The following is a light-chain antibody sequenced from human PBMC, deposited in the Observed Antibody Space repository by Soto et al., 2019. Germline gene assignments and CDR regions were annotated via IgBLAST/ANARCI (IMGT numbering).Light chain of an antibody. CDR1: QSVLYSSNNKNY. V-gene: IGKV4-1*01. CDR2: WAS. Sequence: DIVMTQSPDSLAVSLDERATINCKSSQSVLYSSNNKNYLAWYQQKPGQPPKLPIYWASTRESVVPDRFSGSGSGTDFTLTISSLQAEDVAVYYCQQYYSTPYTFGQGTKLEIK. J-gene: IGKJ2*01. CDR3: QQYYSTPYT.